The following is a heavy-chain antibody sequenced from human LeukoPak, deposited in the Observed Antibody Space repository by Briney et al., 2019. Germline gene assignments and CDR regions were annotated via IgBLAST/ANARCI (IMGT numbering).Heavy chain of an antibody. CDR1: GYSISSGYY. J-gene: IGHJ4*02. D-gene: IGHD6-19*01. V-gene: IGHV4-38-2*02. CDR2: IYHSGST. CDR3: ARSKLSLVAGPSFDY. Sequence: SETLSLTCTVSGYSISSGYYWGWIRQPPGKGLEWIGSIYHSGSTHYNPSLKSRVTISVDTSKNQFSLKLSSVTAADTAVYYCARSKLSLVAGPSFDYWGQGTLVTVSS.